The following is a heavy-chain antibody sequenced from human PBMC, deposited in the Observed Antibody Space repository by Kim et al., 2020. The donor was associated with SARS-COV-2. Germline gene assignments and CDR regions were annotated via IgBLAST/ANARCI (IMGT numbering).Heavy chain of an antibody. Sequence: EQKFQGRVTITADESTSTAYMELSSLRSEDTAVYYCARSTTTVTTGAFDYWGQGTLVTVSS. D-gene: IGHD4-17*01. CDR3: ARSTTTVTTGAFDY. V-gene: IGHV1-69*01. J-gene: IGHJ4*02.